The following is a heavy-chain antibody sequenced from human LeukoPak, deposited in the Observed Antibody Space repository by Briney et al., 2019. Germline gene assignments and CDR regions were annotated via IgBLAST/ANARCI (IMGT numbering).Heavy chain of an antibody. CDR1: GGSFSGYY. J-gene: IGHJ3*02. CDR2: INHSGST. Sequence: SETLSLTCAVYGGSFSGYYWSWIRQPPGKGLEWIGEINHSGSTNYNPSLKSRVTISVDTSKNQFSLKLSSVTAADTAVYYCARGALGATRLFDIWGQGTMDTVSS. CDR3: ARGALGATRLFDI. D-gene: IGHD1-26*01. V-gene: IGHV4-34*01.